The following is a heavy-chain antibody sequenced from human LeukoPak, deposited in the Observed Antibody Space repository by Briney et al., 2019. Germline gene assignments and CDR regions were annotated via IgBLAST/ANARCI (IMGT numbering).Heavy chain of an antibody. J-gene: IGHJ3*02. D-gene: IGHD1-1*01. CDR2: IGYNGKSK. V-gene: IGHV3-30*02. Sequence: QPGGSLRLSFAASGFTFSNYGMHWVRQAPGRGLGWGAFIGYNGKSKYYGDSVKGRFTISRDNSKSTLYLQMNSLRGEDTAVYYCAREGTDAFDIWGQGTMVTVSS. CDR3: AREGTDAFDI. CDR1: GFTFSNYG.